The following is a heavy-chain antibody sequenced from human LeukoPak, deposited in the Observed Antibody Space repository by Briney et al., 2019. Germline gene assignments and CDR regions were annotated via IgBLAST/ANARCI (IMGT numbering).Heavy chain of an antibody. Sequence: ASVKVSCKASGYTFTSYGISWVRQAPGQGLEWMGWISAYNGNTNYAQKLQGRVTMTTDTSTSTAYMELRSLRSDDTAVYYCANNRAFIAAAASGAFDIWGQGTMVTVSS. CDR3: ANNRAFIAAAASGAFDI. CDR1: GYTFTSYG. V-gene: IGHV1-18*01. J-gene: IGHJ3*02. D-gene: IGHD6-13*01. CDR2: ISAYNGNT.